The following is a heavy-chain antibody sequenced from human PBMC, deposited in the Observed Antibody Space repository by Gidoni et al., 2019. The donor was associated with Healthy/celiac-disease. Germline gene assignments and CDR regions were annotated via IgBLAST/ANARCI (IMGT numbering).Heavy chain of an antibody. CDR3: ARDSPIWFGDYYYGMDV. Sequence: EVQLVESGGGLVQPGGSLRLSRAASGFTFSSYSMNWVRQAPGKGLEWVSYISSSSSTIYYADSVKGRFTISRDNAKNSLYLQMNSLRDEDTAVYYCARDSPIWFGDYYYGMDVWGQGTTVTVSS. CDR2: ISSSSSTI. D-gene: IGHD3-10*01. CDR1: GFTFSSYS. J-gene: IGHJ6*02. V-gene: IGHV3-48*02.